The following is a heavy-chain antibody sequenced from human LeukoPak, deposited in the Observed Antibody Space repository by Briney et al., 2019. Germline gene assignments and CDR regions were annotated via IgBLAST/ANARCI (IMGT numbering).Heavy chain of an antibody. V-gene: IGHV4-39*01. Sequence: SETLSLTCTVSGGSISSSSYYWGWIRQPPGKGLEWIGSIYYSGSTYYNPSLKSRVTISVDTSKNQFSLKLSSVTAADTAVYYCARNGKGVYQLLYVGGQGTLVTVSS. J-gene: IGHJ4*02. CDR3: ARNGKGVYQLLYV. D-gene: IGHD2-2*02. CDR2: IYYSGST. CDR1: GGSISSSSYY.